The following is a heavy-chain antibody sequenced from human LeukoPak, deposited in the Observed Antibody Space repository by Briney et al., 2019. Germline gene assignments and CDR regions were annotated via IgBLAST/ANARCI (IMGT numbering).Heavy chain of an antibody. Sequence: ASVKVSCKASGYTFTGYYMHWVRQAPGQGLEWMGWINPNSGGTNYAQKFQGRVTMTRDTSISTAYMELSRLRSDDTAVYYCARAGAYSSGWYWYFDLWGRGTLVTVSS. CDR3: ARAGAYSSGWYWYFDL. CDR1: GYTFTGYY. J-gene: IGHJ2*01. V-gene: IGHV1-2*02. D-gene: IGHD6-19*01. CDR2: INPNSGGT.